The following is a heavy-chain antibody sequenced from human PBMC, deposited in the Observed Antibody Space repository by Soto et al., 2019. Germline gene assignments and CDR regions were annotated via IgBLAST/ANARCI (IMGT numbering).Heavy chain of an antibody. V-gene: IGHV1-18*01. D-gene: IGHD2-2*01. Sequence: ASVKVSCKASGYTFTSYGISWVRQAPGQGLEWMGWISAYNGNTNYAQKLQGRVTMTTDTSTSTAHMELRSLRSDDTAVYYCARDDVRAEYCSSTSCALAYYYWGQGTLVTVSS. CDR1: GYTFTSYG. J-gene: IGHJ4*02. CDR2: ISAYNGNT. CDR3: ARDDVRAEYCSSTSCALAYYY.